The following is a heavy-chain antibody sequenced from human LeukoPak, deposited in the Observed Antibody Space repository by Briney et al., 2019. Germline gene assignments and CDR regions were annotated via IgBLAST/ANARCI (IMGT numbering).Heavy chain of an antibody. CDR3: AREDPLVAARGLDH. D-gene: IGHD2-15*01. CDR1: GGSISSYF. CDR2: IYGSGNT. Sequence: SETLSLTCTVSGGSISSYFWNWIRQPAGKGLEWVGRIYGSGNTDYNPSLKSRLTMSMDTSKNQFSLRLTSVSAADTAVYFCAREDPLVAARGLDHWGQGTLVTVSS. J-gene: IGHJ4*02. V-gene: IGHV4-4*07.